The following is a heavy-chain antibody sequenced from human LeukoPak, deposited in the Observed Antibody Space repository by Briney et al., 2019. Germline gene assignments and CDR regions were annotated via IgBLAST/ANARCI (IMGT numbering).Heavy chain of an antibody. V-gene: IGHV3-30*04. CDR1: GFTFSDYA. D-gene: IGHD3-3*01. CDR3: ARDERLLSFLK. Sequence: PGGSLRLSCAASGFTFSDYAMHWVRQAPGKGLEWVAVISYDGSNKYSADSVKGRFTISRDNSKNTLYLQMNSLRAEDTAIYYCARDERLLSFLKWGQGTLVTVSS. J-gene: IGHJ4*02. CDR2: ISYDGSNK.